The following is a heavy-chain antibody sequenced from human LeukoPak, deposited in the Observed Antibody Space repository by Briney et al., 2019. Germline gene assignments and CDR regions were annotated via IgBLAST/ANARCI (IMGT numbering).Heavy chain of an antibody. D-gene: IGHD3-10*01. CDR2: IYTSGST. Sequence: PSETLSLTXTVSGGSISSYYWSWIRQPAGKGLEWIGRIYTSGSTNYNPSLKSRVTMSVDTSKNQFSLKLSSVTAADTAVYYCARDLVYGSGYNWFDPWGQGTLVTVSS. CDR1: GGSISSYY. CDR3: ARDLVYGSGYNWFDP. V-gene: IGHV4-4*07. J-gene: IGHJ5*02.